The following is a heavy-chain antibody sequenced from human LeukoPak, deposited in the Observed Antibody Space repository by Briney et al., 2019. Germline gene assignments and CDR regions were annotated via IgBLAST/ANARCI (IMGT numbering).Heavy chain of an antibody. V-gene: IGHV3-7*03. D-gene: IGHD3-10*01. Sequence: GGPRRLSCAASGFTSSTSWMSWVRKAPGKGSGGVRDIKKDGGDKYYVGSVKGRFTISRDNAKNSLYLQMNSLRAEDTAVYYCARDSLIQHGSGSYWGFDYWGQGILVTVSS. J-gene: IGHJ4*02. CDR1: GFTSSTSW. CDR3: ARDSLIQHGSGSYWGFDY. CDR2: IKKDGGDK.